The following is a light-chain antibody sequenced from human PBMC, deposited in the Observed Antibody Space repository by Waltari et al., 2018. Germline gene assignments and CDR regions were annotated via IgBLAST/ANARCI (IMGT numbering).Light chain of an antibody. Sequence: QSVLTQPPSASGTPGQRVTISCSGSSSNIGSNYVYWYQQLPGTAPKLLIYRNNQRPSWVPDRFSGSKSGTSASLAISGLRSEDEADYYCAAWDDSLSVVFGGGTKLTVL. CDR3: AAWDDSLSVV. J-gene: IGLJ2*01. CDR2: RNN. CDR1: SSNIGSNY. V-gene: IGLV1-47*01.